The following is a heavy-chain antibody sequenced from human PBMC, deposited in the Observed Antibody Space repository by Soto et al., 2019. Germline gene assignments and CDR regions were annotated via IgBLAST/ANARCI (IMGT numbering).Heavy chain of an antibody. CDR2: MSYDGSNK. V-gene: IGHV3-30*18. D-gene: IGHD6-6*01. Sequence: PGGSLRLSCVASGFTFSSYGMHWVRQAPGKGLEWVAVMSYDGSNKYYADSVKGRFTISRDNSKNTPYLQMNSLRAEDTAVYYCAKGSSSVYYYYYGIDVWGQGTTVTVSS. CDR1: GFTFSSYG. J-gene: IGHJ6*02. CDR3: AKGSSSVYYYYYGIDV.